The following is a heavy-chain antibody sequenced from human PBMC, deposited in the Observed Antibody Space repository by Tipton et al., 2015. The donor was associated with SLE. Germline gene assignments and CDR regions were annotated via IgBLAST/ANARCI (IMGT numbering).Heavy chain of an antibody. CDR3: ARGTGPSPYFDY. Sequence: SLRLSCATSGFRFSKYAMYWVRQAPGKGLEWVALIWNDGSNTNYADSVKGRFTVSRDKSKNTLYLQMNSLRGEDTAVYYCARGTGPSPYFDYWGQGTLVTVSS. CDR2: IWNDGSNT. V-gene: IGHV3-33*07. CDR1: GFRFSKYA. D-gene: IGHD3/OR15-3a*01. J-gene: IGHJ4*02.